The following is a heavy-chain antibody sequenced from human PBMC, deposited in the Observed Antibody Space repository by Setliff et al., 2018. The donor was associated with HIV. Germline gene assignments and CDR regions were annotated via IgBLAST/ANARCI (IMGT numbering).Heavy chain of an antibody. CDR1: GGSFSGYY. CDR3: AKDHATSSWFTALLDY. J-gene: IGHJ4*02. CDR2: ISGSAGTT. Sequence: PSETLSLTCAVYGGSFSGYYWSWVRQAPGKGLEWVSGISGSAGTTYYADSVRGRFTISRDNAKNTLYLQMNSLRAEDTAVYYCAKDHATSSWFTALLDYWGQGALVTVSS. D-gene: IGHD6-13*01. V-gene: IGHV3-23*01.